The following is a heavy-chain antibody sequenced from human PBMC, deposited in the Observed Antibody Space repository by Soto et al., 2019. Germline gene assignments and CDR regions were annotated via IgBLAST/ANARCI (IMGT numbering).Heavy chain of an antibody. CDR2: ISAYNGET. D-gene: IGHD6-19*01. CDR3: ATPRLGYSSGS. J-gene: IGHJ5*02. V-gene: IGHV1-18*01. Sequence: GASVKVSCKASGYTFTSYGISWVRQAPGQGLEWMGWISAYNGETNYAQKLQGRVTMTEDTSTDTAYMELSSLRSEDTAVYYCATPRLGYSSGSWGQGTLVTVSS. CDR1: GYTFTSYG.